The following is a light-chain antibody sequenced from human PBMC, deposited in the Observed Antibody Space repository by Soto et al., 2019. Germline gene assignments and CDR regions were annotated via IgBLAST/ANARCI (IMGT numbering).Light chain of an antibody. V-gene: IGKV3-11*01. CDR3: QQRSNWPPYT. CDR1: QSVNSY. CDR2: DAS. Sequence: ENVLTQSPATLSLSPGERATLSCRASQSVNSYLAWYQQKPGQAPRLLIYDASNRATGIPARFSGSGSGTDFTLTISSLEPEDFAVYYCQQRSNWPPYTFGQGTKLEIK. J-gene: IGKJ2*01.